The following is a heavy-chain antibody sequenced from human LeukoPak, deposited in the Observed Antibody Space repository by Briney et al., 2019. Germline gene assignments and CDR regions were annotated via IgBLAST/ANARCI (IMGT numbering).Heavy chain of an antibody. D-gene: IGHD1-26*01. V-gene: IGHV3-21*04. CDR2: ISSSSSYI. CDR1: GFTFSSYS. CDR3: AKPYSGSYQYFDY. Sequence: PGGSLRLSCAASGFTFSSYSMNWVRQAPGKGLEWVSSISSSSSYIYYADSVKGRFTISRDDSKNTLSLQMNSLRAEDTAVYYCAKPYSGSYQYFDYWGQGTVVTVSS. J-gene: IGHJ4*02.